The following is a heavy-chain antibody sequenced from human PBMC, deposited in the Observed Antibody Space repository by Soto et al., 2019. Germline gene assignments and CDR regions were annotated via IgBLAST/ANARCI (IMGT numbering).Heavy chain of an antibody. CDR2: IYYSGST. CDR1: GGSISSGGYY. CDR3: ARATIFGVVIGPN. D-gene: IGHD3-3*01. V-gene: IGHV4-31*03. J-gene: IGHJ4*02. Sequence: PSETQSLTSPVSGGSISSGGYYWSWIRQHPGKGLEWIGYIYYSGSTYYNPSLKSRVTISVDTSKNQFSLKLSSVTAADTAVYYCARATIFGVVIGPNWGQGTLVTVSS.